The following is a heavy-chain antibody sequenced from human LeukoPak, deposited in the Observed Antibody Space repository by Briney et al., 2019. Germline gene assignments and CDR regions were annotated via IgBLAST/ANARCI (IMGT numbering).Heavy chain of an antibody. CDR3: ARGPQDCSSTSCYAGDFGY. V-gene: IGHV4-34*01. Sequence: SETLSLTCAVYGGSLSGYYWSWIRQPPGKGLEWIGEINHSGSTNYNPSLKSRVTISVDTSKNQFSLKLSSVTAADTAVYYCARGPQDCSSTSCYAGDFGYWGQGTLVTVSS. J-gene: IGHJ4*02. CDR2: INHSGST. CDR1: GGSLSGYY. D-gene: IGHD2-2*01.